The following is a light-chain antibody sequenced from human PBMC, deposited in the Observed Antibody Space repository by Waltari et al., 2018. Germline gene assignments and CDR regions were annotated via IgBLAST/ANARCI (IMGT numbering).Light chain of an antibody. CDR1: SSNIGDNY. CDR3: AAWEDTLNGRVV. V-gene: IGLV1-47*01. CDR2: RNE. J-gene: IGLJ2*01. Sequence: QSVLTQPPSASGTPGQRVTISCSGRSSNIGDNYVYWYQQLPGTAPKVLIYRNEYRPSAVPDRCSGSKSGTSASLAISGLRSEEEADYYCAAWEDTLNGRVVFGGGTKLTVL.